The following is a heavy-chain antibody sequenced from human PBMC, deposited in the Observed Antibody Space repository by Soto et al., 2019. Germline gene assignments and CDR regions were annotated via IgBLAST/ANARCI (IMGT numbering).Heavy chain of an antibody. D-gene: IGHD6-13*01. CDR3: AGGGIAAAGGYYYYGMDV. Sequence: QVQLVQSGAEVKKPGSSVKVSCKASGGTFSSYAISWVRQAPGQGLEWMGGIIPIFGTANYAQKFQGRVTITADESTSTAYMELSSLRSEDTAVYYCAGGGIAAAGGYYYYGMDVWGQGTTVTVSS. J-gene: IGHJ6*02. CDR2: IIPIFGTA. CDR1: GGTFSSYA. V-gene: IGHV1-69*01.